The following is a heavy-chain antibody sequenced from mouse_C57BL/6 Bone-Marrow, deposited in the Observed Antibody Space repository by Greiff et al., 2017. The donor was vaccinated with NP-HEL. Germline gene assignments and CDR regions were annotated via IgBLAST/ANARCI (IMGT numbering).Heavy chain of an antibody. J-gene: IGHJ2*01. CDR1: GYTFTSYW. Sequence: VQLQQPGAELVKPGASVKMSCKASGYTFTSYWITWVKQRPGQGLEWIGDIYPGSGSTNYNEKFKSKATLTVDTSSSTAYMQLSSLTSEDSAVYYCARFYYGYYNFDYWGQGTTLTVSS. CDR2: IYPGSGST. D-gene: IGHD2-3*01. CDR3: ARFYYGYYNFDY. V-gene: IGHV1-55*01.